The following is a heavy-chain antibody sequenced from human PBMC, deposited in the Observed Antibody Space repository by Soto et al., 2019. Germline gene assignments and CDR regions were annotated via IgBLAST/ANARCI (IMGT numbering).Heavy chain of an antibody. J-gene: IGHJ4*02. CDR2: IRSKANSYAT. D-gene: IGHD6-19*01. CDR1: GFTFSGSA. V-gene: IGHV3-73*01. CDR3: TRSPRIAVAGYFDY. Sequence: EVQLVESGGGLVQPGGSLKLSCAASGFTFSGSAMHWVRQASGKGLEWVGRIRSKANSYATAYAASVKGRFTISRDDSKNTAYLQMNSLKTEDTAVYYCTRSPRIAVAGYFDYWGQGTLVTVSS.